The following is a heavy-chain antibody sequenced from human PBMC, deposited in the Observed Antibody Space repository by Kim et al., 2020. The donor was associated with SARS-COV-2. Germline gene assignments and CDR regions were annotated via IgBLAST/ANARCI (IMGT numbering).Heavy chain of an antibody. CDR3: AKSLQIAVAGYPYFDY. V-gene: IGHV3-30*02. J-gene: IGHJ4*02. D-gene: IGHD6-19*01. Sequence: SVKGRFTISRDNSKNTLYLQMNSLRAEDTAVYYCAKSLQIAVAGYPYFDYWGQGTLVTVSS.